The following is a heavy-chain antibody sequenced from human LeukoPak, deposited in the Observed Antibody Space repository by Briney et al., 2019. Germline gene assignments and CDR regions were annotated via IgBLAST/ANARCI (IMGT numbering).Heavy chain of an antibody. CDR2: IIPIFGTA. CDR3: ARGRYSSSSGKGWFDP. D-gene: IGHD6-6*01. CDR1: GGTFSSYA. J-gene: IGHJ5*02. Sequence: SVKVSCKASGGTFSSYAISWVRQAPGQGLEWMGGIIPIFGTANYAQKFQGRVTITANESTSTAYMELSSLRSEDTAVYHCARGRYSSSSGKGWFDPWGQGTLVTVSS. V-gene: IGHV1-69*13.